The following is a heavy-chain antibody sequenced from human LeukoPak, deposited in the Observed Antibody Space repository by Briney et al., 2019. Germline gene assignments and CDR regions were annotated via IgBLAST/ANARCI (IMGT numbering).Heavy chain of an antibody. CDR2: IYSGGST. V-gene: IGHV3-66*01. J-gene: IGHJ3*02. CDR1: GFTVSSSY. D-gene: IGHD3-16*01. CDR3: PRDRGRRRMITFGDAFDI. Sequence: GGSLRLSCAASGFTVSSSYMSWVRQAPGKGLEWVSVIYSGGSTYYADSVKGRFTISRDNSKNTLYLQMNSLRAEDTAVYYCPRDRGRRRMITFGDAFDIWGQGTMVTVSS.